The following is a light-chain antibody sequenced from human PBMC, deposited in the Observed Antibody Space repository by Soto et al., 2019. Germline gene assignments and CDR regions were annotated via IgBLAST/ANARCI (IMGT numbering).Light chain of an antibody. CDR3: SSYTTSITLYV. J-gene: IGLJ1*01. CDR2: EVS. V-gene: IGLV2-14*01. Sequence: QSVLAQPASVSGSPGQSITISCTGTSSDVGGYNYVSWYQQHPDKAPKLMIYEVSNRPSGVSNRFSGSKSGNTASLTISGLQVEDEADYYCSSYTTSITLYVFGTGTKSPS. CDR1: SSDVGGYNY.